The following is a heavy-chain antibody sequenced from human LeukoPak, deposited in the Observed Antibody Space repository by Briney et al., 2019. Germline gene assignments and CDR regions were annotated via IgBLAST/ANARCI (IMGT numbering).Heavy chain of an antibody. CDR2: ISAYNGNT. Sequence: ASVKVSCKASGYTFTSYGISWVRQAPGQGLEWMGWISAYNGNTNYAQKLQGRVTMTADTSTSTAYMELRSLRSDDTAVYYCARGRFCSGGTCYSYYYYMDVWGKGTTVTISS. CDR3: ARGRFCSGGTCYSYYYYMDV. CDR1: GYTFTSYG. D-gene: IGHD2-15*01. V-gene: IGHV1-18*01. J-gene: IGHJ6*03.